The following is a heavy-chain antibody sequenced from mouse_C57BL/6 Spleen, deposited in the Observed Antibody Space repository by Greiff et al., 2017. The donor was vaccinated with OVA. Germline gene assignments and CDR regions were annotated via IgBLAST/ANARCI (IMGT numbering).Heavy chain of an antibody. V-gene: IGHV1-82*01. CDR2: IYPGDGDT. CDR1: GYAFSSSW. J-gene: IGHJ2*01. Sequence: VKLMESGPELVKPGASVKISCKASGYAFSSSWMNWVKQRPGKGLEWIGRIYPGDGDTNYNGKFKGKATLTADKSSSTAYMQLSSLTSEDSAVYFCARYGGYFDYWGQGTTLTVSS. CDR3: ARYGGYFDY. D-gene: IGHD1-1*01.